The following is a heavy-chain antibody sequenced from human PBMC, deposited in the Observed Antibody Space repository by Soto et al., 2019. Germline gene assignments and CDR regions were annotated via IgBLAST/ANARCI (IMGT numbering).Heavy chain of an antibody. J-gene: IGHJ5*02. V-gene: IGHV2-5*02. Sequence: QITWKESGLTLVKPTQTLTLTYSFSGFSLSTSGVGVGWIRQPPGKALEWLALIYWDDDKRYSPSLKSRLTITKDTSKNQVVLTMTNMDPVDTATYFCAHSLIGYYYDSSGSNWFDPWGQGTLVTVSS. CDR1: GFSLSTSGVG. D-gene: IGHD3-22*01. CDR3: AHSLIGYYYDSSGSNWFDP. CDR2: IYWDDDK.